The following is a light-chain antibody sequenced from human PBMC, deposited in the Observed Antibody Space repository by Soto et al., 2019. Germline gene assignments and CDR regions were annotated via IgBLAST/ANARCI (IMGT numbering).Light chain of an antibody. CDR1: QDISRW. Sequence: DIQMTQSPSSASASVGDRVTITCRASQDISRWLAWYQQKPGKGPKLLIYAASSLQSGVPSRFSGSGSGTDFTLTIASLQPEDFATYYCEQANSFPPWTFGQGTKVEIK. CDR3: EQANSFPPWT. V-gene: IGKV1-12*01. CDR2: AAS. J-gene: IGKJ1*01.